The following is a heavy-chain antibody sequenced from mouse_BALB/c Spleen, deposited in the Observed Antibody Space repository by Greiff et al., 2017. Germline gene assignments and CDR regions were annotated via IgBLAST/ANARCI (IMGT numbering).Heavy chain of an antibody. J-gene: IGHJ1*01. CDR2: INPYNGDT. CDR1: GYSFTGYF. Sequence: VQLQQSGPELVKPGASVKISCKASGYSFTGYFMNWVMQSHGKSLEWIGRINPYNGDTFYNQKFKGKATLTVDKSSSTAHMELRSLASEDSAVYYCAKGNYGSSYGYFDVWGAGTTVTVSS. D-gene: IGHD1-1*01. CDR3: AKGNYGSSYGYFDV. V-gene: IGHV1-20*02.